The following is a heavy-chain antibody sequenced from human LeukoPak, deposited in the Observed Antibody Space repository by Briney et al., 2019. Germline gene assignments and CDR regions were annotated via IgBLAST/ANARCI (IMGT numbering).Heavy chain of an antibody. J-gene: IGHJ4*01. CDR1: GGSISNYY. D-gene: IGHD2-15*01. CDR2: IYYSGST. V-gene: IGHV4-59*01. CDR3: ARGGWSLDY. Sequence: SETLSLTCTVSGGSISNYYWSWIRQPPGKGLEWIGCIYYSGSTNYNPSLESRLTISVDTSKNQFSLKLSSVTAADTAVYYCARGGWSLDYWGHGTLVTVSS.